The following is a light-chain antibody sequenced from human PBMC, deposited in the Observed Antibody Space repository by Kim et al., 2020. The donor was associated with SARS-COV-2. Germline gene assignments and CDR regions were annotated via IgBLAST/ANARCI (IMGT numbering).Light chain of an antibody. Sequence: GQKVAISCSGSTSNIGNNYVSWYQQLPGTAPKLVIYDNSERPSGIPDRFSGSKSGTSATLVITGLQTGDEADYYCGTWDGSLSAGVFGGGTQLTVL. CDR2: DNS. CDR3: GTWDGSLSAGV. J-gene: IGLJ2*01. CDR1: TSNIGNNY. V-gene: IGLV1-51*01.